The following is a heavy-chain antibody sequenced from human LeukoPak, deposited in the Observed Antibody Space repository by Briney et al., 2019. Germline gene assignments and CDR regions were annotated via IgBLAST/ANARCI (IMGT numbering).Heavy chain of an antibody. V-gene: IGHV5-10-1*01. CDR1: GYSFTSYW. CDR2: IDPSDSYT. D-gene: IGHD2-2*01. J-gene: IGHJ5*02. Sequence: GESLKISCKGSGYSFTSYWISWVRQMPGKGLEWMGRIDPSDSYTNYSPSFQGHVTISADKPISTAYLQWSSLKASDTAMYYCASSFYCSSTSCYSWFDPWGQGTLVTVSS. CDR3: ASSFYCSSTSCYSWFDP.